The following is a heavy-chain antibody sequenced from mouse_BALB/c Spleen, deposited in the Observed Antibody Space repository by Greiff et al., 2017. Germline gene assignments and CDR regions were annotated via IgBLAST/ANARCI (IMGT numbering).Heavy chain of an antibody. CDR3: ARGGNYVRWFAY. V-gene: IGHV3-2*02. D-gene: IGHD2-1*01. J-gene: IGHJ3*01. Sequence: DVKLQESGPGLVKPSQSLSLTCTVTGYSITSDYAWNWIRQFPGNKLEWMGYISYSGSTSYNPSLTSRISITRDTSKNQFFLQLNSVTTEDTATYYCARGGNYVRWFAYWGQGTLVTVSA. CDR2: ISYSGST. CDR1: GYSITSDYA.